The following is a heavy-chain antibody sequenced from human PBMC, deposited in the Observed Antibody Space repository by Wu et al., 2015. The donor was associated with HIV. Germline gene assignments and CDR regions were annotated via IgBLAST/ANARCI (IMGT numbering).Heavy chain of an antibody. CDR1: GYTFTSYY. J-gene: IGHJ4*02. V-gene: IGHV1-46*03. CDR2: INPSGGST. D-gene: IGHD6-19*01. Sequence: QVQLVQSGAEVKKPGASVKVSCKASGYTFTSYYMHWVRQAPGQGLEWMGIINPSGGSTSYAQKFQGRVTMTRDTSTSTVYMELSSLRSEDTAVYYCARVDGVAVAGKVDYWGQGTLGHRLL. CDR3: ARVDGVAVAGKVDY.